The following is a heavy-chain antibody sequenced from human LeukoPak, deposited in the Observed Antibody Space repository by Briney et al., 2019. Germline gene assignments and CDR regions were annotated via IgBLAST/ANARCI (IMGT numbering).Heavy chain of an antibody. Sequence: RASVKVSCKASGGTFSRYAITWVRQAPGQGLEWMGRIIPNLGTTYYAQKFQGRITITTDESSSTAYMELSSLRSEDTAVYYCAREGCSSAACYGIDLDYWGQGTLVTVSS. V-gene: IGHV1-69*11. CDR1: GGTFSRYA. D-gene: IGHD2-2*01. CDR2: IIPNLGTT. J-gene: IGHJ4*02. CDR3: AREGCSSAACYGIDLDY.